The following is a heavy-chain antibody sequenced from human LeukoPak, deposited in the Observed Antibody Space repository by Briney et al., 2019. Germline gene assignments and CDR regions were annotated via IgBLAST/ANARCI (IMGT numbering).Heavy chain of an antibody. J-gene: IGHJ4*02. CDR3: ARGSVLNGRIQTSDY. CDR2: IIPIFGTA. CDR1: GGTFSSYA. Sequence: SVKVSCKASGGTFSSYAISWVRQSPGQGLEWMGGIIPIFGTANYAQKFQGRVTITADESTSTAYMELSSLRSEDTAVYYCARGSVLNGRIQTSDYWGQGTLVTVSS. D-gene: IGHD5-18*01. V-gene: IGHV1-69*13.